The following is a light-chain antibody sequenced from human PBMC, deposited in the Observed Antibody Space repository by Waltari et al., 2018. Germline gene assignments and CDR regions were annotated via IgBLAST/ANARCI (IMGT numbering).Light chain of an antibody. V-gene: IGKV4-1*01. CDR2: WAS. CDR3: QQYFGTPRT. Sequence: DIVMTQSPDSLAVSLGERATINCKSNQSIVYSSNNKNYLTWYQHKPGQPPKLLIYWASTRESGVPDRFSGGGSGTDFTLTISSLQAEDVAIYYCQQYFGTPRTFGGGTRVEIK. J-gene: IGKJ4*01. CDR1: QSIVYSSNNKNY.